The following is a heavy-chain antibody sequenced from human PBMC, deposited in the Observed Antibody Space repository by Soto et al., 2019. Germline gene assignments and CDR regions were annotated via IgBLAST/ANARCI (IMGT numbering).Heavy chain of an antibody. D-gene: IGHD2-8*01. J-gene: IGHJ4*02. Sequence: SETLSLTCAVYGGSFGGYFWGWIRQPPGKGLEWIGEIDHSGSTNYNPSLRSRVTMSVDPSKNQFSLKVRSVTAADTAIYYCARVIKVPDAVLSYFDSWGRGTLVTVSS. CDR3: ARVIKVPDAVLSYFDS. CDR2: IDHSGST. CDR1: GGSFGGYF. V-gene: IGHV4-34*01.